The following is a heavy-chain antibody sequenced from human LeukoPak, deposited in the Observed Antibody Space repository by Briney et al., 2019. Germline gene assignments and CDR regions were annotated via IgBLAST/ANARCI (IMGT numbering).Heavy chain of an antibody. Sequence: GGSLRLSCAASGFTFSSYAMSWVRQAPGKGLEWVSAISGSGGSTYYADSVKGRFTISRDNSKNTLYLQMNSLRAEDTAVYYCAKDSYKWELSMWHPNDYWGQGTLVTVSS. J-gene: IGHJ4*02. CDR3: AKDSYKWELSMWHPNDY. V-gene: IGHV3-23*01. CDR1: GFTFSSYA. CDR2: ISGSGGST. D-gene: IGHD1-26*01.